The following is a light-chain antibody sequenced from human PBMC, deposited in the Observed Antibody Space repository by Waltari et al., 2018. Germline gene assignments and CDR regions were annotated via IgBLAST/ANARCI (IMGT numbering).Light chain of an antibody. CDR3: TSYTRSTTLVV. CDR2: EVS. V-gene: IGLV2-14*01. CDR1: SSAIGAYNY. J-gene: IGLJ2*01. Sequence: QSALTQPASVSGSPGQSITISCTGTSSAIGAYNYVSWYQQHPGKAPKLIIFEVSNRPSGVSNRFSGSKSANTASLTISGLQAEDEADYFCTSYTRSTTLVVFGGGTKLTVL.